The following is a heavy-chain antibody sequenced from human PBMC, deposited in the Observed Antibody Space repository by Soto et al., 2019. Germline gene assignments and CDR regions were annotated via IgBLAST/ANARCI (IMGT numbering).Heavy chain of an antibody. CDR3: ARESHDILTGPPWVWYFDL. CDR2: INDRGSI. Sequence: QVQLQQWGAGPLRPLETLSLTCGVSGGSFRGYYWAWIRQSPGTGLEWIGEINDRGSINYNPSLKSRVSISVDTSKNHYSLNLRSGTAADTAVYYCARESHDILTGPPWVWYFDLWGRGTLVTVSS. J-gene: IGHJ2*01. CDR1: GGSFRGYY. D-gene: IGHD3-9*01. V-gene: IGHV4-34*01.